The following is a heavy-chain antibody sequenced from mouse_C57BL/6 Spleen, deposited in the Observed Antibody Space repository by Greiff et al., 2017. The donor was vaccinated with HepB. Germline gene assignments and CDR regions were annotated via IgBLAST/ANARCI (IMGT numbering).Heavy chain of an antibody. Sequence: VQLQQSGAELVKPGASVTLSCKASGYAFSSYWMNWVKQRPGQGLEWIGQIYPGDGDTNYNGKFKGKATLTADKSSSTAYMQLSSLTSEDSAVYGCAREGSPPFDYWGQGTTLTVSS. CDR1: GYAFSSYW. J-gene: IGHJ2*01. CDR2: IYPGDGDT. D-gene: IGHD1-1*01. CDR3: AREGSPPFDY. V-gene: IGHV1-80*01.